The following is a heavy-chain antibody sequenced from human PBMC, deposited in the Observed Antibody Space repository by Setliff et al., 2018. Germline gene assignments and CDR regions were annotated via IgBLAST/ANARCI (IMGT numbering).Heavy chain of an antibody. D-gene: IGHD3-3*01. CDR2: IRQDGTNK. Sequence: GGSLRLSCVASGFTISNYWMAWVRQAPGKGLEWVAVIRQDGTNKYYMDSVEGRFTISRDNSKNSVYLQMNSLRAEDTALYHCAREVWTIYDKSWSGYTDLWGQGTQVTVSS. CDR3: AREVWTIYDKSWSGYTDL. CDR1: GFTISNYW. V-gene: IGHV3-7*03. J-gene: IGHJ5*02.